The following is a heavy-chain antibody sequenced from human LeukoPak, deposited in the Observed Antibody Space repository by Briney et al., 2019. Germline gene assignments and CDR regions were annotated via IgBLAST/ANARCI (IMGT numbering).Heavy chain of an antibody. J-gene: IGHJ6*03. Sequence: SETLYLTCTVSGGSISSSSYNWGWIRQPPGQGLEWIGSIYNSGRTYYNPSLKRRVAISVDTSKNQFSPKLSSVTAADTAVYYCAGEFGTTSYYYYYMDVWGKGTTVTVSS. CDR2: IYNSGRT. CDR1: GGSISSSSYN. D-gene: IGHD1-7*01. V-gene: IGHV4-39*07. CDR3: AGEFGTTSYYYYYMDV.